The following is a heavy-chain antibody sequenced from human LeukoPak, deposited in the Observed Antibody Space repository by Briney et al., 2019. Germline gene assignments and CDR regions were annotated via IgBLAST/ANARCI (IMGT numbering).Heavy chain of an antibody. V-gene: IGHV3-30*04. Sequence: GGSLRLSCAASGFTFSNYAMHWVRQAPGKGLEWVAVISYDGSNKYYTDSVKGRFTISGDSSKNTLYLQMNSLRAEDTAVYYCAKDHHGWFGELLGYFDYWGQGTLVTVSS. J-gene: IGHJ4*02. CDR3: AKDHHGWFGELLGYFDY. CDR2: ISYDGSNK. CDR1: GFTFSNYA. D-gene: IGHD3-10*01.